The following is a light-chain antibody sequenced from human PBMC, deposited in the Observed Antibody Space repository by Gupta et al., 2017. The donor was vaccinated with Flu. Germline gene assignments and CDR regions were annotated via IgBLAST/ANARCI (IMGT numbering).Light chain of an antibody. CDR3: CSYAPRVYSYL. J-gene: IGLJ1*01. CDR2: EVN. V-gene: IGLV2-23*02. CDR1: SSDVGSYDL. Sequence: SALTQPASVSGSPGQSITISCTGTSSDVGSYDLVSWYQQYPGQPPKLLISEVNKRPSGVSRRFSGSKSATTASLTISGLQAEDEADYYCCSYAPRVYSYLFGTGTEVTVL.